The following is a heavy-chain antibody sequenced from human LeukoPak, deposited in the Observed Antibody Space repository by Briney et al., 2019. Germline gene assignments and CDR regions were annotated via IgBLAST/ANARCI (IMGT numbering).Heavy chain of an antibody. CDR3: GSPNYYDILTGYSHDY. J-gene: IGHJ4*02. D-gene: IGHD3-9*01. V-gene: IGHV3-23*01. CDR2: ISGSGGST. CDR1: GFTFSSYA. Sequence: GGSLRLSCAASGFTFSSYAMSWVRQAPGKGLEWVSAISGSGGSTYYADSVKGRFTISRDNSKNTLYLQMNSLRAEDTAVYYCGSPNYYDILTGYSHDYWGQGTLVTVSS.